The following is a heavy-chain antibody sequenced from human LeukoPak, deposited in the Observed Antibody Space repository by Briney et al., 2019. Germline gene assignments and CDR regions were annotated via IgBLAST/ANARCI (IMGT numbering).Heavy chain of an antibody. J-gene: IGHJ4*02. CDR2: INSDGSST. Sequence: PGGSLRLSCAASGXTLSGNWMHWVRQAPGKGLVWVSRINSDGSSTSYADSVKGRFTISRDNAKDTLYLQMNSLRAEDTAVYYCARRDNYDYWGQGTLVTVSS. CDR1: GXTLSGNW. CDR3: ARRDNYDY. D-gene: IGHD2-15*01. V-gene: IGHV3-74*01.